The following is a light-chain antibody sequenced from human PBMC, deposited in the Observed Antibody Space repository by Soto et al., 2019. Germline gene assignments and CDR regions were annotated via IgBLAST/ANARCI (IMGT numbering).Light chain of an antibody. CDR2: VGTGGIVG. J-gene: IGLJ2*01. CDR3: GTDHGSGSYFVVV. CDR1: SGDSNYK. V-gene: IGLV9-49*01. Sequence: QSVLTQPPSASASLGASVTLTCTLSSGDSNYKVDWYQQRPGKGPRFVMRVGTGGIVGSKGDGIPDRFSVLASGLNRYLTIKNIQEEDESDYHCGTDHGSGSYFVVVFGGGTKLTVL.